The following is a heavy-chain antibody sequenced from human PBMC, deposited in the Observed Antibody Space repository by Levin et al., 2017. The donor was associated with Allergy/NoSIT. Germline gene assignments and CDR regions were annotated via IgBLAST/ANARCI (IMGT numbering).Heavy chain of an antibody. J-gene: IGHJ4*02. CDR3: ARDRCSSTSCSFDY. D-gene: IGHD2-2*01. CDR2: IWYDGSNK. Sequence: PGGSLRLSCAASGFTFSSYGMHWVRQAPGKGLEWVAVIWYDGSNKYYADSVKGRFTISRDNSKNTLYLQMNSLRAEDTAVYYCARDRCSSTSCSFDYWGQGTLVTVSS. V-gene: IGHV3-33*01. CDR1: GFTFSSYG.